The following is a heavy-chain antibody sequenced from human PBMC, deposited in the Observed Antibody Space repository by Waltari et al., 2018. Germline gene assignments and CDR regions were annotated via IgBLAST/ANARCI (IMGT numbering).Heavy chain of an antibody. V-gene: IGHV3-23*03. CDR1: GFTFRRYA. CDR2: IYSGGST. Sequence: EVQLVESGGGLVQPGGSLRLSCAASGFTFRRYAMSWVRPAPGKGLEWVSVIYSGGSTYYADSVKGRFTISRDNSKNTLYLQMNSLRAEDTAVYYCAKFYYYDSSGYYRDWGQGTLVTVSS. J-gene: IGHJ4*02. D-gene: IGHD3-22*01. CDR3: AKFYYYDSSGYYRD.